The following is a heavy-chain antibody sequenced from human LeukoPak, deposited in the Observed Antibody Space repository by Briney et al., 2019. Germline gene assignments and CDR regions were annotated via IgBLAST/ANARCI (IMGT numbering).Heavy chain of an antibody. J-gene: IGHJ4*02. CDR1: GGSVSSGSYY. Sequence: PSVTPSLTCTVSGGSVSSGSYYWSWIRQPPGKGLEWIGYIYYSGSTNYNPSLKSRVTISVDTSKNQFSLKLSSVTAADTAVYYCAGYGSGTNPRFDYWGQGTLVTVSS. V-gene: IGHV4-61*01. CDR3: AGYGSGTNPRFDY. D-gene: IGHD3-10*01. CDR2: IYYSGST.